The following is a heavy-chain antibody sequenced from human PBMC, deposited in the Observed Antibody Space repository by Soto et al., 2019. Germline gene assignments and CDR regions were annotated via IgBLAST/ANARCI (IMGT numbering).Heavy chain of an antibody. CDR3: TGEVASGY. CDR1: GFTVSTYG. V-gene: IGHV3-30*03. D-gene: IGHD2-8*02. J-gene: IGHJ4*02. Sequence: QVQLVESGGGVVQPGRSLRLSCAVSGFTVSTYGMHWVRQAPGKGLEWVAVISRDGGTKYSADSVKGRFTISRDNSMNTLFMEMNSLRSDAMAVYYCTGEVASGYWGQGTLVTVSS. CDR2: ISRDGGTK.